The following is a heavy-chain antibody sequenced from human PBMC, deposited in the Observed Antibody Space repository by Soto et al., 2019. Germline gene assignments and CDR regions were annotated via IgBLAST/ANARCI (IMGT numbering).Heavy chain of an antibody. CDR2: ISGSGGST. Sequence: GGSLRLSCAASGFTFSSYAMSWVRQAPGKGLEWVSAISGSGGSTYYADSVKGRFTISRDNSKNTLYLQMNSLRAEDTAVYYCAKDGYCTNGVCFTYYMDVWGKGTTVTVSS. CDR1: GFTFSSYA. V-gene: IGHV3-23*01. D-gene: IGHD2-8*01. J-gene: IGHJ6*03. CDR3: AKDGYCTNGVCFTYYMDV.